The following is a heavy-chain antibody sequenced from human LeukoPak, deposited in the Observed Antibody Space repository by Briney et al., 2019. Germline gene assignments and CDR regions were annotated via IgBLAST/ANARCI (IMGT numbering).Heavy chain of an antibody. CDR1: GGSMSSYY. V-gene: IGHV4-59*08. Sequence: PSETLSLTCTVSGGSMSSYYWSWIRQPPGKGLEWIGHIYYNGKTNYSPSLNSRVTISVDTSRNQFSLKLNSVTAADTAVYYCARGGWSVDYWGQGTLVTVSS. J-gene: IGHJ4*02. CDR3: ARGGWSVDY. CDR2: IYYNGKT. D-gene: IGHD6-19*01.